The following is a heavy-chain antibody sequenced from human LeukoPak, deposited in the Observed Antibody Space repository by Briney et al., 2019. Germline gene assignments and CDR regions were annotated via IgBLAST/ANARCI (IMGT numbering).Heavy chain of an antibody. J-gene: IGHJ4*02. V-gene: IGHV3-11*01. Sequence: GGSLRLSCVVSGFDLSDYYMSWIRQAPGKGLEWISYISSSGGNIYFADAAKRRFTMSRDNARGSLYLQMNSLRADDTAIYYCARRRDYFDYWGQGTLVTVSS. CDR3: ARRRDYFDY. CDR1: GFDLSDYY. CDR2: ISSSGGNI.